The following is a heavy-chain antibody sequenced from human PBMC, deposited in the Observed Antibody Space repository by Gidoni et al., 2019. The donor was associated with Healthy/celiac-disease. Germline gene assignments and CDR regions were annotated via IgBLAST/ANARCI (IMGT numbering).Heavy chain of an antibody. CDR1: GFTFSSYG. V-gene: IGHV3-33*01. Sequence: QVQLVESVGGVVQPGRSLRLSCAASGFTFSSYGMHWVRQAPGKGLEGVAVIWYDGSNKYYADSGKGRFTISRDNSKNTLYLQMNSLRAEDTAVYYCARDSREGAQYYFDYWGQGTLVTVSS. CDR2: IWYDGSNK. J-gene: IGHJ4*02. D-gene: IGHD1-26*01. CDR3: ARDSREGAQYYFDY.